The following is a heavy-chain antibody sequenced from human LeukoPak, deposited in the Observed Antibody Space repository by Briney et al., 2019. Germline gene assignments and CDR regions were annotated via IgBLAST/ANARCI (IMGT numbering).Heavy chain of an antibody. D-gene: IGHD1-26*01. Sequence: GGSLRLSCAASGFTFYSYAMSWVRQAPGKGLEWVSAIGTSGGGTHYADSVKGRFTIFRDNSKNTLYLQMNSLRAEDTAVYYCAKGPRYSGSYPPDYWGQGTLVTVSS. J-gene: IGHJ4*02. CDR2: IGTSGGGT. CDR1: GFTFYSYA. CDR3: AKGPRYSGSYPPDY. V-gene: IGHV3-23*01.